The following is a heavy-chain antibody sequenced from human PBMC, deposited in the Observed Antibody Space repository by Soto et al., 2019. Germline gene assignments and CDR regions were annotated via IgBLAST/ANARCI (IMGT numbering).Heavy chain of an antibody. V-gene: IGHV4-59*01. CDR2: IYYSGST. CDR3: ARDRYGSGSYYDY. Sequence: SETLSLTCTVSGGSISSYYWSWIRQPPGKGLEWIGYIYYSGSTNYNPSLKSRVTISVDTSKNQFSLKLSSVTAADTAVYYCARDRYGSGSYYDYWGQGXLVTVYS. D-gene: IGHD3-10*01. J-gene: IGHJ4*02. CDR1: GGSISSYY.